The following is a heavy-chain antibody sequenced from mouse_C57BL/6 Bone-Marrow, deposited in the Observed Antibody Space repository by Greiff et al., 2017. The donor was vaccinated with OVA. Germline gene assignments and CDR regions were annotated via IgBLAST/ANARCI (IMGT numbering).Heavy chain of an antibody. V-gene: IGHV5-9-1*02. CDR3: TRDRRGYYYAMDY. CDR2: ISSGGDYI. J-gene: IGHJ4*01. CDR1: GFTFSSYA. Sequence: EVQGVESGEGLVKPGGSLKLSCAASGFTFSSYAMSWVRQTPEKRLEWVAYISSGGDYIYYADTVKGRFTISRDNARNTLYLQMSSLKSEDTAMYYCTRDRRGYYYAMDYWGQGTSVTVSS.